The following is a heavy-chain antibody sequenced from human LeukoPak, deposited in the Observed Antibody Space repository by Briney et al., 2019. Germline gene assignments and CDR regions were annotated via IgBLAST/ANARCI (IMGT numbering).Heavy chain of an antibody. V-gene: IGHV3-43*02. CDR3: TKDISASIVGASGDY. Sequence: GGSLRLSCAASGFTFDDYAMHWVRQAPGKGLEWVSLISGDGDTTYYADSVKGRFTISRDNRKKSLFLEMNSLRTEDTGFYYCTKDISASIVGASGDYWGQGTLVTVSS. CDR2: ISGDGDTT. D-gene: IGHD1-26*01. J-gene: IGHJ4*02. CDR1: GFTFDDYA.